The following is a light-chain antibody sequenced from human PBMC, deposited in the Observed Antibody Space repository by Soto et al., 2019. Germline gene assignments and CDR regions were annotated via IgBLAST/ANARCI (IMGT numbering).Light chain of an antibody. CDR2: GTN. CDR3: LLYYSGPVQWV. J-gene: IGLJ3*02. V-gene: IGLV7-43*01. CDR1: TGAVTSDHF. Sequence: QAVVTQEPSLTVSPGGTVTLTCASSTGAVTSDHFPNWVQQKPGQAPRPLIYGTNNKHSWTPARFSGSLLGGKAALTLSGVLPEDEADYYCLLYYSGPVQWVFGGGTKLTVL.